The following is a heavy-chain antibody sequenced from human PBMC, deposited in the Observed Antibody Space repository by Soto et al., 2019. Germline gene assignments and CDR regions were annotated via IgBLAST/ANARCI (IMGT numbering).Heavy chain of an antibody. D-gene: IGHD5-18*01. CDR1: GGSISSSNW. CDR3: ARDLGGSYGYYDYYGMDV. J-gene: IGHJ6*02. Sequence: QVQLQESGPGLVKPSGTLSLTCAVSGGSISSSNWWRWVRQPPGKGLEWIGEIYHSGSTNYNPSRKSRVTISVDKSKNQFSLKRSSVTAADTAVYYCARDLGGSYGYYDYYGMDVWGQGTTVTVSS. CDR2: IYHSGST. V-gene: IGHV4-4*02.